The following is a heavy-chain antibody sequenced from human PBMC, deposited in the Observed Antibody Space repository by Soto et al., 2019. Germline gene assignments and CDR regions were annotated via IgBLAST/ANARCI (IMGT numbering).Heavy chain of an antibody. CDR2: IIPILGIA. V-gene: IGHV1-69*08. CDR1: GGTFSSYT. CDR3: GRDGGGVVVPAADWYFDL. J-gene: IGHJ2*01. D-gene: IGHD2-2*01. Sequence: QVQLVQSGAEVKKPGSSVKVSCKASGGTFSSYTISWVRQAPGQGLEWMGRIIPILGIANYAQKVQGRVTITADKSTSTAYMGLSRVRSEDTAVYYCGRDGGGVVVPAADWYFDLWGRGTLVTVSS.